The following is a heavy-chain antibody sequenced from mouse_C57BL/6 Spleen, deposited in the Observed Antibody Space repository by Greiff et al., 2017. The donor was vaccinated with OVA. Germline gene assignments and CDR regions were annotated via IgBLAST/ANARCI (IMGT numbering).Heavy chain of an antibody. J-gene: IGHJ1*03. D-gene: IGHD2-1*01. CDR3: AKRGKIYYGNYEGYFDV. Sequence: VNLVESGPGLVAPSQSLSITCTVSGFSLTSYGVSWVRQPPGKGLEWLGVIWGDGSTNYHSALISRLSISKDNSKSQVFLKLNSRQPDDTATYYCAKRGKIYYGNYEGYFDVWGTGTTVTVSA. V-gene: IGHV2-3*01. CDR2: IWGDGST. CDR1: GFSLTSYG.